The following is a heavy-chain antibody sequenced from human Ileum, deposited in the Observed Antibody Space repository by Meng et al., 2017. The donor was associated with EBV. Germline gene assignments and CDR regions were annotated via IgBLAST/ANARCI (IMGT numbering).Heavy chain of an antibody. D-gene: IGHD5-18*01. V-gene: IGHV4-4*02. Sequence: PGLLTRAGTLCLTCAVSGGSIAERTSWSWVRQPPGQGLEWSGEIYHNGGTNYNPSLKSRDTISVDKSKNEISLKLRSVTAADTAVYYCARWAFIYSYGFDNWGQGTLVTVSS. CDR1: GGSIAERTS. CDR2: IYHNGGT. J-gene: IGHJ4*02. CDR3: ARWAFIYSYGFDN.